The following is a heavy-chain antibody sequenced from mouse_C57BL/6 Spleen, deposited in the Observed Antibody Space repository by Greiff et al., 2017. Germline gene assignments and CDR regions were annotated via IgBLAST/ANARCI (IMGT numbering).Heavy chain of an antibody. J-gene: IGHJ2*01. CDR1: GFNIKDYY. Sequence: VQLQQSGAELVKPGASVKLSCTASGFNIKDYYMHWVKQRTEQGLEWIGRIAPADGGTTYAPKFQGKATITADPSSNTAYLQLSSLTSDDTAVYYCARGGSSSFDYWGQGTTLTVSS. CDR2: IAPADGGT. D-gene: IGHD1-1*01. V-gene: IGHV14-2*01. CDR3: ARGGSSSFDY.